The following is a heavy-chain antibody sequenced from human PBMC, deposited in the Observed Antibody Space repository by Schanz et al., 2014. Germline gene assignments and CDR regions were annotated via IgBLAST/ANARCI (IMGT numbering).Heavy chain of an antibody. J-gene: IGHJ5*02. CDR2: IKSRSDGGTT. CDR3: STTPNFYASGTYSWFDP. D-gene: IGHD3-10*01. V-gene: IGHV3-15*01. Sequence: EVQLEESGGGLVKPGGSLKLSCAASRLNFNNAWMHWVRQAPGKGLEWVGRIKSRSDGGTTDYAAPVKGRFIISRDDSRNTLYLQMSGLKTEDTAVYYCSTTPNFYASGTYSWFDPWGQGTLVTVSS. CDR1: RLNFNNAW.